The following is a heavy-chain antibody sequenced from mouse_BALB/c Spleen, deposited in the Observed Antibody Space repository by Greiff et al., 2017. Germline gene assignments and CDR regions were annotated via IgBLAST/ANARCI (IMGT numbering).Heavy chain of an antibody. D-gene: IGHD2-14*01. Sequence: VQVVESGPGLVAPSQSLSITCTVSGFSLTGYGVNWVRQPPGKGLEWLGMIWGDGSTDYNSALKSRLSISKDNSKSQVFLKMNSLQTDDTARYYCARVGRYGAMDYWGQGTSVTVSS. CDR3: ARVGRYGAMDY. CDR1: GFSLTGYG. V-gene: IGHV2-6-7*01. CDR2: IWGDGST. J-gene: IGHJ4*01.